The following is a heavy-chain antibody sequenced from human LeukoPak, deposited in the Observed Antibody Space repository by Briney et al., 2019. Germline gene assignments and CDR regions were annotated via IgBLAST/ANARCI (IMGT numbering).Heavy chain of an antibody. V-gene: IGHV1-69*13. CDR1: GGTFSSYA. CDR3: ARGPNIVGATGSSLSYFDY. J-gene: IGHJ4*02. D-gene: IGHD1-26*01. Sequence: APVKVSCKASGGTFSSYAISWVRQAPGQGLEWMGGIIPIFGTANYAQKFQGRVTITADESTSTAYMELSSLRSEDTAVYYCARGPNIVGATGSSLSYFDYWGQGTLVTVSS. CDR2: IIPIFGTA.